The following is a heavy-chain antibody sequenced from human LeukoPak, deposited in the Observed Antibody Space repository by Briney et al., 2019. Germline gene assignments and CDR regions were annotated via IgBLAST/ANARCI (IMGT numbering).Heavy chain of an antibody. D-gene: IGHD1-26*01. Sequence: ASVKVSCKASGYTFTGYYMHWVRQAPGQELEWMGWINPNSGGTNYAQKFQGRVTMTRDTSISTAYMELSRLRSDDTAVYYCARDMGATTLFDYWGQGTLVTVSS. J-gene: IGHJ4*02. CDR1: GYTFTGYY. CDR3: ARDMGATTLFDY. CDR2: INPNSGGT. V-gene: IGHV1-2*02.